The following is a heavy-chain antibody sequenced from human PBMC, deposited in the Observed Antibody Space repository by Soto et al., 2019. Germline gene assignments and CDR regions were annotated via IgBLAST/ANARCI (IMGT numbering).Heavy chain of an antibody. Sequence: SETLSLTCTVSGVSISNFYWSWIRQPPGKGLEWIGCIYDSGSTNFNPSLKSRVTMSVDTSRTQFSLKLSSVTAADTAVYYCARGFSSMSWFATWGQGTLVTVSS. J-gene: IGHJ5*02. D-gene: IGHD6-19*01. CDR1: GVSISNFY. CDR2: IYDSGST. V-gene: IGHV4-59*01. CDR3: ARGFSSMSWFAT.